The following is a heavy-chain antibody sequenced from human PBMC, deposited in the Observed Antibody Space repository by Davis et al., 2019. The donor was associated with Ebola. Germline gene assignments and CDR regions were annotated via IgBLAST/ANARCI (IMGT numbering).Heavy chain of an antibody. CDR3: ARGRWNYAMDY. CDR2: IRNGTSTI. V-gene: IGHV3-48*01. J-gene: IGHJ4*02. D-gene: IGHD1-7*01. Sequence: GESLRLSCAASGFTFSIYSMNWVRQAPGKGLEWVSYIRNGTSTIYYADSVKGRFTISRDNAKNSLYLQMNSLRAEDTAVYYCARGRWNYAMDYWGLGTLVIVSS. CDR1: GFTFSIYS.